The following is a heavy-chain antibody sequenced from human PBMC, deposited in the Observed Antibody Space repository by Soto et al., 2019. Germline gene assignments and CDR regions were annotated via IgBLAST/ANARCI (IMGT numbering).Heavy chain of an antibody. CDR1: GYTFTSYG. CDR2: ISAYNGNT. Sequence: ASVKVSWKASGYTFTSYGISWVRQATGQGLEWMGWISAYNGNTNYAQKLQGRVTMTTDTSTSTAYMELRSLRSDDTAVYYCARRVVTGKPNWFGPWGQGPLVTVSS. J-gene: IGHJ5*02. V-gene: IGHV1-18*01. CDR3: ARRVVTGKPNWFGP. D-gene: IGHD3-3*01.